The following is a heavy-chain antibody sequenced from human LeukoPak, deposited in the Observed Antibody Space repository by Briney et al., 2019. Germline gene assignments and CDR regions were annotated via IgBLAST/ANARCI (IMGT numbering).Heavy chain of an antibody. CDR1: GFTFSSYG. D-gene: IGHD1-26*01. Sequence: GRSLRLSCGASGFTFSSYGMHWVRQAPGKGLEWVAVISYEGSNKYYADSVKGRFTIYRDNYKNTLYPEMNSLRAEGTAVYYVSIWEGGLFDYWGQGTLVTVSS. CDR2: ISYEGSNK. J-gene: IGHJ4*02. V-gene: IGHV3-30*03. CDR3: SIWEGGLFDY.